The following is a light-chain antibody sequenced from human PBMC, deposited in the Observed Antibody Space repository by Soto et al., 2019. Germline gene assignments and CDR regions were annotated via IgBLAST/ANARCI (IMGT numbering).Light chain of an antibody. J-gene: IGLJ1*01. CDR3: CSYAGSSTNV. Sequence: QSVLTQPASVSGSPGQSITISCTGTSSDVGSYNLVSWYQQHPGEAPKLMIYDVSKRPSGVSNRFSGSKSGNTASLTISGLQAEDEADYYCCSYAGSSTNVFGTGTKLTVL. CDR1: SSDVGSYNL. V-gene: IGLV2-23*02. CDR2: DVS.